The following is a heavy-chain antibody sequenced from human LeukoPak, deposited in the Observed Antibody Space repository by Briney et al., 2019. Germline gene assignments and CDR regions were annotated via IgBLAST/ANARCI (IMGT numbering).Heavy chain of an antibody. CDR2: IYYSGST. D-gene: IGHD6-13*01. Sequence: PSETLSLTCTVSGGSIRSYYWSWIRQPPGNGLEWFGYIYYSGSTNYNPSLKSRVTISVDTSKSQFSLKLSSVTAADTAVYYCARVYYSSSYDYWYFDLWGRGTLVTVST. CDR1: GGSIRSYY. CDR3: ARVYYSSSYDYWYFDL. V-gene: IGHV4-59*01. J-gene: IGHJ2*01.